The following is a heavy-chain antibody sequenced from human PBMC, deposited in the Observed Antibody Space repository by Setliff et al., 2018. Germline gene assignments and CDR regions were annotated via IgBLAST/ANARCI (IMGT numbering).Heavy chain of an antibody. J-gene: IGHJ4*02. CDR3: ASVVDDYYDSSGYFLPSYYFDY. Sequence: SETLSLTCTVSGGSISSSSYYWGWIRQPPGKGLEWIGSIYYSGSTYYNPSLKSRVTISVDTSKNQFSLKLSSVTAADTAVYYCASVVDDYYDSSGYFLPSYYFDYWGQGTLVTVSS. CDR1: GGSISSSSYY. CDR2: IYYSGST. V-gene: IGHV4-39*07. D-gene: IGHD3-22*01.